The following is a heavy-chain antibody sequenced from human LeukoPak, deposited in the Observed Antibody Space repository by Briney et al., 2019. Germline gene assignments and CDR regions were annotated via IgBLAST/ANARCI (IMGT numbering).Heavy chain of an antibody. CDR1: GFTFSSYA. Sequence: GGSLRLSCAASGFTFSSYAVTWVRQAPGKGLEWVSGINGSGGRTYYAVSVKGRFTISRDNSKNTLYLQMNSLKTEDTAVYYCSRHKSGGITLIRGVRDYSYMDVWGKGTTVTVSS. D-gene: IGHD3-10*01. CDR3: SRHKSGGITLIRGVRDYSYMDV. V-gene: IGHV3-23*01. J-gene: IGHJ6*03. CDR2: INGSGGRT.